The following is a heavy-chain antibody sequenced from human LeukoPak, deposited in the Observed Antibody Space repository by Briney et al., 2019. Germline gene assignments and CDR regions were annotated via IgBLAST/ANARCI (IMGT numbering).Heavy chain of an antibody. CDR2: IYHSGST. CDR3: ARQGSGYADWFDP. Sequence: PPETLSLTCTVSGGSISSGYYWGWIRQPPGKGLEWIGSIYHSGSTYYNPSLKSRVTISVDTSKNQFSLKLSSVTAADTAVYYCARQGSGYADWFDPWGQGTLVTVSS. J-gene: IGHJ5*02. CDR1: GGSISSGYY. D-gene: IGHD5-12*01. V-gene: IGHV4-38-2*02.